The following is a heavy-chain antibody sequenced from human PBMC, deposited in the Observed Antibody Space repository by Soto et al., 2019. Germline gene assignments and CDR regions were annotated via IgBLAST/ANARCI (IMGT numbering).Heavy chain of an antibody. V-gene: IGHV3-64*04. CDR2: ISSNGGST. CDR3: ARDLPRFAAASDAFDI. Sequence: GSLRLSCSASGFTFSSYAMHWVRQAPGKGLEYVSAISSNGGSTYYADSVKGRFTISRDNSKNTLYLQMNSLRAEDTAVYYCARDLPRFAAASDAFDIWGQGTMVTVSS. CDR1: GFTFSSYA. D-gene: IGHD6-13*01. J-gene: IGHJ3*02.